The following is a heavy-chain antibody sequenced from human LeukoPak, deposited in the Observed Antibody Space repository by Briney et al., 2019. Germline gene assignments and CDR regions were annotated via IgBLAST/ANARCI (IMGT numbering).Heavy chain of an antibody. CDR3: ARRGYGYYYYMDV. CDR2: IYPGDSDT. V-gene: IGHV5-51*01. J-gene: IGHJ6*03. Sequence: GASLKISCKTSGYSFTSYWIGWVRQMPGKGLEWMGIIYPGDSDTKYSPSFQGQVTISADKSISTAYLQWSSLKASDTAMYYCARRGYGYYYYMDVWGKGTTVTISS. CDR1: GYSFTSYW. D-gene: IGHD5-18*01.